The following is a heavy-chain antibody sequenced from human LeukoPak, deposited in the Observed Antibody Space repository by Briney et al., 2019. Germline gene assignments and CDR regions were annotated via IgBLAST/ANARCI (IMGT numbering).Heavy chain of an antibody. Sequence: PGGSLRLSCAASGFTFSSYAMHWVRQAPGKGLEWVAVISYDGSNKYYADSVKGRFTISRDNSKNTLYLQMNSLRAEDTAVYYCARDSYPGYCSGGSCFLIDSWGQGTLVTVSS. V-gene: IGHV3-30-3*01. CDR3: ARDSYPGYCSGGSCFLIDS. D-gene: IGHD2-15*01. CDR2: ISYDGSNK. CDR1: GFTFSSYA. J-gene: IGHJ4*02.